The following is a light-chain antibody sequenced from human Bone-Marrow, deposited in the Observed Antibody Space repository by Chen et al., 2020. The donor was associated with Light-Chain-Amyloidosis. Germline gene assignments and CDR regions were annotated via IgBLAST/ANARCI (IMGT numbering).Light chain of an antibody. V-gene: IGLV2-8*01. CDR1: SGDVGGYHS. CDR2: EVT. CDR3: CSSAGSNTWV. J-gene: IGLJ3*02. Sequence: QSALTQPPSASGSPGQSVTISCTGTSGDVGGYHSVSWYQQYPGKAPKLILYEVTKRPSGVPDRCSGSKSGNTASLTVSGLQADDEADYYCCSSAGSNTWVFGGGTKVTVL.